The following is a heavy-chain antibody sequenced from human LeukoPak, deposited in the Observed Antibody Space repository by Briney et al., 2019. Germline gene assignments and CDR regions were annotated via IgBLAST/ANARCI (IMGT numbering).Heavy chain of an antibody. J-gene: IGHJ4*02. D-gene: IGHD6-19*01. CDR2: IIPIFGTA. CDR3: ARSSQFIAVAGTGFDY. V-gene: IGHV1-69*01. CDR1: GGTFSSYA. Sequence: SVKVSCKASGGTFSSYAISWVRQAPGQGLEWMGGIIPIFGTANYAQKFQGRVTITADESTSTAFMELSSLRSEDTAVYYCARSSQFIAVAGTGFDYWGQGTLVTVSS.